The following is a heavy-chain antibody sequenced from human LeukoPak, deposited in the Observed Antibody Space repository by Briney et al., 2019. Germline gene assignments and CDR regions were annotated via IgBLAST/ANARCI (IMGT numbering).Heavy chain of an antibody. CDR3: ARGSEWFGELSPYFDY. CDR2: ISAYNGNT. J-gene: IGHJ4*02. V-gene: IGHV1-18*01. D-gene: IGHD3-10*01. CDR1: GYTFASYA. Sequence: ASVKVSCKASGYTFASYAMHWVRQAPGQGLEWMGWISAYNGNTNYAQKLQGRVTMTTDTSTSTAYMELRSLRSDDTAVYYCARGSEWFGELSPYFDYWGQGTLVTVSS.